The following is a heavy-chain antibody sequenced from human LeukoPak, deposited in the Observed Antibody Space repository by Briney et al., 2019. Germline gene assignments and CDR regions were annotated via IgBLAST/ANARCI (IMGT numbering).Heavy chain of an antibody. CDR1: GFTFSSYA. V-gene: IGHV3-23*01. CDR3: AKSTYGYCSSTSCSTPINWFDP. Sequence: GGSLRLSCAASGFTFSSYAMHWVRQAPGKGLEWVSAISGSGGSTYYADSVKGRFTISRDNSKNTLYLQMNSLRAEDTAVYYCAKSTYGYCSSTSCSTPINWFDPWGQGTLVTVSS. J-gene: IGHJ5*02. D-gene: IGHD2-2*01. CDR2: ISGSGGST.